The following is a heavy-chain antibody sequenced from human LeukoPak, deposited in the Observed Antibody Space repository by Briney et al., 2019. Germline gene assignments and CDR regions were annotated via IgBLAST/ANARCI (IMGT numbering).Heavy chain of an antibody. CDR2: VSLAGRT. Sequence: PSGTLSLTCGVSVGSITTTNYWSWVRQPPGGGLEWIGEVSLAGRTRYNPSLKNRVNISIDESKNHLYLNLASVTAADTAVYYCSRESGPFCPFGHWGQGTLVAVTS. V-gene: IGHV4-4*02. CDR1: VGSITTTNY. CDR3: SRESGPFCPFGH. D-gene: IGHD1-26*01. J-gene: IGHJ4*02.